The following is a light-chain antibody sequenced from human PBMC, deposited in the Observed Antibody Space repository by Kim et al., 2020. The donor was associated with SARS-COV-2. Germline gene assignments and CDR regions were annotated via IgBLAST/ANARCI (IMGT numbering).Light chain of an antibody. CDR2: DND. Sequence: QKGTISCFGSSTNIGNNYLSWYQQLPGTAPKLLIYDNDKRPSGIPDRFSGSKSDTSATLGITGLQTGDEADYSCGTWDSSLSAVVFGGGTQLTVL. J-gene: IGLJ2*01. CDR3: GTWDSSLSAVV. CDR1: STNIGNNY. V-gene: IGLV1-51*01.